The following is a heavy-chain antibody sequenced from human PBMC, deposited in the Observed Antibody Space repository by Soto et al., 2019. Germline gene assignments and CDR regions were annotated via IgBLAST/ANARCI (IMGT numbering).Heavy chain of an antibody. CDR1: GYTFTSYA. D-gene: IGHD2-2*01. CDR3: ARSRERDCSSTSCLIFDY. V-gene: IGHV1-3*01. Sequence: GASVKVSCKASGYTFTSYAMHWVRQAPGQRLEWMGWINAGNGNTKYSQKFQGRVTITRDTSASTAYMELSSLRSEDTAVYYCARSRERDCSSTSCLIFDYWGQGTLVTVSS. CDR2: INAGNGNT. J-gene: IGHJ4*02.